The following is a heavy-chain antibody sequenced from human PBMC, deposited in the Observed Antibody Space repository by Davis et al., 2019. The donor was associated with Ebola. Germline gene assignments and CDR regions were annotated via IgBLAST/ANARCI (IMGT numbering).Heavy chain of an antibody. CDR2: ISSSGSPI. Sequence: SCAASGFTFRDYYMSWTRQAPGKGLEWVSYISSSGSPIYYADSVKGRFTIARDNAKNSLYLQMNSLRAEDTAVYYCVRFKSIYYYGMDVWGKGTTVTVSS. CDR1: GFTFRDYY. CDR3: VRFKSIYYYGMDV. J-gene: IGHJ6*04. V-gene: IGHV3-11*01.